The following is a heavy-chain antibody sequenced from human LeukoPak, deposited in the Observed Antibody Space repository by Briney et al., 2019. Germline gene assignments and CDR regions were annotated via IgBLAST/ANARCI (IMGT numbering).Heavy chain of an antibody. CDR3: ARTYYYDSSGYYYVFPPGYYYYGMDV. CDR1: GFTFSSYS. J-gene: IGHJ6*02. D-gene: IGHD3-22*01. V-gene: IGHV3-21*01. CDR2: ISSSGSYI. Sequence: PGGSLRLYCAASGFTFSSYSMNWVRQAPGKGLEWVSSISSSGSYIYYADSVKGRFTISRDNAKNSLYLQMNSLRAEDTAVYYCARTYYYDSSGYYYVFPPGYYYYGMDVWGQGTTVTVSS.